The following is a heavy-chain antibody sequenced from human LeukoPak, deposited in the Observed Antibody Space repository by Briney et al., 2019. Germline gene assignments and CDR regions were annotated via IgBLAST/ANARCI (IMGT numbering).Heavy chain of an antibody. V-gene: IGHV4-34*01. CDR2: INHSGST. J-gene: IGHJ4*02. Sequence: PSETLSLTCAVYGGSFSGYYWSWIRQPPGKGLEWIGEINHSGSTNYNPSLKSRVTISVDTSKNQFSLKLSSVTAADTAVYYCARGLRGSSGYYSYWGQGTLVTVPS. CDR3: ARGLRGSSGYYSY. CDR1: GGSFSGYY. D-gene: IGHD3-22*01.